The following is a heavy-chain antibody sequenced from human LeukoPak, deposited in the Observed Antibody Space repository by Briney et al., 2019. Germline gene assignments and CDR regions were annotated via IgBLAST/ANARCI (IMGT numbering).Heavy chain of an antibody. J-gene: IGHJ4*02. V-gene: IGHV1-18*01. CDR3: ARPYDSSGYYYAGY. CDR1: GYTFTSYG. D-gene: IGHD3-22*01. Sequence: ASVKVSCKASGYTFTSYGISWVRQAPGQGLEWMGWISAYNGNTNYAQKLQGRVTISADKSISTAYLQWSSLKASDTAMYYCARPYDSSGYYYAGYWGQGTLVTVSS. CDR2: ISAYNGNT.